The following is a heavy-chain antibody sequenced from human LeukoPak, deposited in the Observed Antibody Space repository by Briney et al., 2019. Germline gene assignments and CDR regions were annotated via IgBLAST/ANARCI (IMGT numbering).Heavy chain of an antibody. CDR3: ARVNGDYDLTYFDY. CDR2: IKQDGSEK. D-gene: IGHD4-17*01. J-gene: IGHJ4*02. CDR1: GFTSSSYW. Sequence: PGGSLRLSCAASGFTSSSYWMSWVRQAPGKGLEWVANIKQDGSEKYYVDSVKGRFTISRDNAKNSLYLQMNSLRAEDTAVYYCARVNGDYDLTYFDYWGQGTLVTVSS. V-gene: IGHV3-7*01.